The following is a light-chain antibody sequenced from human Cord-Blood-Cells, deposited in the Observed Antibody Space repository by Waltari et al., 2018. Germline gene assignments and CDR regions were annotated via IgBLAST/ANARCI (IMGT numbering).Light chain of an antibody. J-gene: IGKJ2*01. Sequence: DIVMTQSPASLAVSLGERATINCKSSQSVLYCSNNQNYLAWYQQKQGQPAKLLIYWASTRGSGVPERFSGSESGTDFAHSSSCLPARDVAVYYCQKYYSTPYNFGQGTTLEIK. V-gene: IGKV4-1*01. CDR3: QKYYSTPYN. CDR2: WAS. CDR1: QSVLYCSNNQNY.